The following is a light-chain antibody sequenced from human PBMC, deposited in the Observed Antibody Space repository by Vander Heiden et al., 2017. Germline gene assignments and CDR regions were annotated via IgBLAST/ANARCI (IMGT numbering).Light chain of an antibody. CDR3: MQGLQTPYT. CDR2: LGS. J-gene: IGKJ2*01. V-gene: IGKV2-28*01. CDR1: QSLLHRNGHNF. Sequence: TVMTQSPLSLSVTPGEPASISCRSSQSLLHRNGHNFLGWYLQKPGQSPQPLIFLGSNRVSGVPDRFSGSASGTDFTLKISRVEAEDVGIFYCMQGLQTPYTFGQGTNLEIK.